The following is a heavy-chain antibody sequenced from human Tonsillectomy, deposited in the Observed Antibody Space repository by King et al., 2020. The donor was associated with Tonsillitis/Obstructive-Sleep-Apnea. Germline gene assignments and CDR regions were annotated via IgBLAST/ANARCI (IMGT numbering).Heavy chain of an antibody. CDR2: ISYDGSNK. Sequence: QLVQSGGGVVQPGRSLRLSCAASGFTFSSYAMHWVRQAPGKGLEWVAVISYDGSNKYYADSVKGRFTISRDNSKNTLYLQMNSLRAEDTAVYYCARGSPYYDFWSGWVDYWGQGPLVTVSS. CDR3: ARGSPYYDFWSGWVDY. V-gene: IGHV3-30*04. CDR1: GFTFSSYA. D-gene: IGHD3-3*01. J-gene: IGHJ4*02.